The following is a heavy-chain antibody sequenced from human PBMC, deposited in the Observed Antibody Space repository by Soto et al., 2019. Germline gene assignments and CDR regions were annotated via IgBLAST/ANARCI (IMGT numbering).Heavy chain of an antibody. Sequence: QVQLQEPGPGLVKPSGTLSLPCAVSSGSMTSGHWWSWVRQPPGTGLEWVGHIHRSGATNYNPSLRSRVAISLDESKNQVSLKLNSVTAADTAVYYCARVWLRWYFDFWGRGTLVTVSS. CDR1: SGSMTSGHW. CDR3: ARVWLRWYFDF. V-gene: IGHV4-4*02. J-gene: IGHJ2*01. CDR2: IHRSGAT. D-gene: IGHD5-12*01.